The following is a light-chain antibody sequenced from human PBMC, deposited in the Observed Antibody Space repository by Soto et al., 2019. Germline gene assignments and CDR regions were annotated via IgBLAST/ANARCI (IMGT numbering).Light chain of an antibody. CDR1: SDDIGRYNH. CDR3: ASYRTINTYG. J-gene: IGLJ1*01. Sequence: QSVLTQPASVSGSPGQSITVSCTGTSDDIGRYNHVSWYQQHPGKAPKLMISEVTNRPSGVSNRFSGSKSGNTASLTISRLQAEDEADYYCASYRTINTYGFGTGTKAPS. CDR2: EVT. V-gene: IGLV2-14*01.